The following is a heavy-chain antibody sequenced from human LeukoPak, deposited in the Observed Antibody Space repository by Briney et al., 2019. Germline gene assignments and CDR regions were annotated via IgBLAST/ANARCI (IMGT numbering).Heavy chain of an antibody. J-gene: IGHJ4*02. Sequence: PLETPSLTCTVSGGSISSYYWSWIRQPAGKGLEWIGRFYTSGSPNYNPYLKSRVTLSVDTSKNQFSLKLTSVTAADTAVYYCARHDDSSGYYIPGFDYWGQGTLVTVSS. CDR1: GGSISSYY. D-gene: IGHD3-22*01. V-gene: IGHV4-4*07. CDR3: ARHDDSSGYYIPGFDY. CDR2: FYTSGSP.